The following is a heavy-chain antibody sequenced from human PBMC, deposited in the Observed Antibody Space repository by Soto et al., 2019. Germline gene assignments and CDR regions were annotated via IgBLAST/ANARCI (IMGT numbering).Heavy chain of an antibody. CDR3: ARGGDLLLWFGDWGY. CDR1: GYTFTGYY. CDR2: SNPNSGGT. D-gene: IGHD3-10*01. V-gene: IGHV1-2*04. J-gene: IGHJ4*02. Sequence: QVQLVQSGAEVKKPGASVKVSCKASGYTFTGYYMHWVRQAHGQGLEWMGWSNPNSGGTNYAQKFQVWVTMTRDPSISTAYMELSRLRSDDTAVYYCARGGDLLLWFGDWGYWGQGTLVTVSS.